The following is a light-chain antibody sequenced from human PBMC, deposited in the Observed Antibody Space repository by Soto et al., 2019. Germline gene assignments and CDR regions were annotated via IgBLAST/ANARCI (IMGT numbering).Light chain of an antibody. CDR1: QSVSTR. V-gene: IGKV3-15*01. Sequence: EIVMTQSLATLSVSPGERVTFSCRASQSVSTRLAWYQHKPGQAPRLLISGASTGATGIPPRFSGSGSGTDFTLTVNSLQSEDIAVYYCQQYHNWPVTFGGGTKVDVK. J-gene: IGKJ4*01. CDR3: QQYHNWPVT. CDR2: GAS.